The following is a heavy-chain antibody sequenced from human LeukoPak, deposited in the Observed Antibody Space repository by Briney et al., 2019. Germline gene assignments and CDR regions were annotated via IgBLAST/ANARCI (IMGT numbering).Heavy chain of an antibody. Sequence: PSQTLPLACTVSGGSVSSGSYFWSWIRQPPGKGLEWIGYIYYSGSTNYNPSLKSRVTISVDTSKNQFSLKLSSVTAADTAVYYCAREPHDYGAVPGIWGQGTMVTVSS. V-gene: IGHV4-61*01. CDR1: GGSVSSGSYF. J-gene: IGHJ3*02. CDR2: IYYSGST. CDR3: AREPHDYGAVPGI. D-gene: IGHD4-17*01.